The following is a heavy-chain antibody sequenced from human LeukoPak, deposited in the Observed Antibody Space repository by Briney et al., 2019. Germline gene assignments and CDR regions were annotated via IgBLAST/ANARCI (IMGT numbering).Heavy chain of an antibody. J-gene: IGHJ6*03. CDR2: IYHSGST. Sequence: SETLSLTCAVSGGSISSSNWWSWVRQPSGKGLEWIGEIYHSGSTNYNPSLKSRVTISVDTSKNQFSLKLSSVTAADTAVYYCARSSEGRYYYDSSGFSYYYYYMDVWGKGTTVTISS. D-gene: IGHD3-22*01. CDR1: GGSISSSNW. V-gene: IGHV4-4*02. CDR3: ARSSEGRYYYDSSGFSYYYYYMDV.